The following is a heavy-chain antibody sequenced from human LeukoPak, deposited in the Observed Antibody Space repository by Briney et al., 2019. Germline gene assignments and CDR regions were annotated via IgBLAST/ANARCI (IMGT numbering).Heavy chain of an antibody. V-gene: IGHV3-33*01. Sequence: GGSLRLSCAASGFTFSSYGMHWARQAPGKGLEWVAVIWYDGSNKYYTDSVKGRFTISRDNSKNTLYLQMNSLRDEDTAVYYCASRDYFDYWGQGTLVTVSS. J-gene: IGHJ4*02. CDR1: GFTFSSYG. CDR3: ASRDYFDY. CDR2: IWYDGSNK.